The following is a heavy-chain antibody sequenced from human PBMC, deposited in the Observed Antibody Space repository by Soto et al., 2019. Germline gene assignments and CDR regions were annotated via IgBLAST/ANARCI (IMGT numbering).Heavy chain of an antibody. CDR1: GFSFSIYA. J-gene: IGHJ4*02. Sequence: EVQLVESGGGLVKPGGSLRLSCAASGFSFSIYAMSWVRQAPGKGLEWVSGISGSGTNTYYADSVKGRFTISRDNSKNTLYLQMNNLRVEDKAVYYCADGGEWSFNFEYWGQGTLVTVFS. CDR2: ISGSGTNT. V-gene: IGHV3-23*04. CDR3: ADGGEWSFNFEY. D-gene: IGHD3-3*01.